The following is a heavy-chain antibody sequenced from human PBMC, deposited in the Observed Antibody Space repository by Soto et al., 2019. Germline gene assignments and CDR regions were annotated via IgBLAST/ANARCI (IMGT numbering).Heavy chain of an antibody. CDR1: GDSVSSNSAA. J-gene: IGHJ4*02. Sequence: SQTLSLTCAISGDSVSSNSAAWSWIRQSPSRGLEWLGRTYYRSKWYHDYAVSVKSRITINSDTSKNQFSLQLNSVTPDDTAVYYCARGASGYSYRSPAFDSWGQGTLVTVSS. CDR3: ARGASGYSYRSPAFDS. D-gene: IGHD5-18*01. V-gene: IGHV6-1*01. CDR2: TYYRSKWYH.